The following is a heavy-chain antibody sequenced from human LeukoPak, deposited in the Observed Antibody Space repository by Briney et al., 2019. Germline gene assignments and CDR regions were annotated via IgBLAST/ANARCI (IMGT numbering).Heavy chain of an antibody. D-gene: IGHD6-19*01. V-gene: IGHV3-23*01. Sequence: GGSLRLSCAASGFKFSNEAMNWVRQAPEKGLEWIATISAPDGSTYYADSVKGRSTTSRDNSKNTVYLQMNSLRAEDTAVYYCAKEMGRAVGSFDYWGQGTLVTVSS. CDR3: AKEMGRAVGSFDY. J-gene: IGHJ4*02. CDR1: GFKFSNEA. CDR2: ISAPDGST.